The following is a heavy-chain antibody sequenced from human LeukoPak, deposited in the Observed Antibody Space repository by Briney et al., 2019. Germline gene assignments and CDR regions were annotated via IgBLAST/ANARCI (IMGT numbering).Heavy chain of an antibody. J-gene: IGHJ4*02. CDR3: AKDEADY. CDR2: ISYDGSNK. V-gene: IGHV3-30*18. Sequence: GRSLRLSCAASGFTFSSYGMHWVRQAPGKRLEWVAVISYDGSNKYYADSVKGRFTISRDNSKNTLYLQMNSLRAEDTAVYYCAKDEADYWGQGTLVTVSS. CDR1: GFTFSSYG.